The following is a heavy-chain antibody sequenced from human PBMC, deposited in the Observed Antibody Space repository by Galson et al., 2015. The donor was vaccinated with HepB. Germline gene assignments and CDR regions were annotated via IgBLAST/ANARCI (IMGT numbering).Heavy chain of an antibody. CDR2: IYGGDTT. V-gene: IGHV3-53*01. CDR1: GLIVNSNY. CDR3: ARGSAPLTIRPLDF. Sequence: SLRLSCAVSGLIVNSNYMSWVRQAPGKGLEWVSVIYGGDTTNYADSVKGRFTISRDASKNTLFLQMNSLRAEDTAVYYCARGSAPLTIRPLDFWGQGTLVTVSS. D-gene: IGHD2-15*01. J-gene: IGHJ4*02.